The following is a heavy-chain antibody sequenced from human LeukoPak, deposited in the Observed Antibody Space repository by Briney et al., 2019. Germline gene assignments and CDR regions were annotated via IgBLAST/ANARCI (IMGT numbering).Heavy chain of an antibody. Sequence: ASVKVSCTASGYTVSIYGISWVRLAPGHGREWMGWVSAYNGNTNSAQTPQGRVTMTTHTSTSTAYTQRRSLRSADTAVSYCARDDGRYRSSWFAYWGQGTLVTVSS. V-gene: IGHV1-18*01. CDR2: VSAYNGNT. CDR3: ARDDGRYRSSWFAY. J-gene: IGHJ4*02. CDR1: GYTVSIYG. D-gene: IGHD6-13*01.